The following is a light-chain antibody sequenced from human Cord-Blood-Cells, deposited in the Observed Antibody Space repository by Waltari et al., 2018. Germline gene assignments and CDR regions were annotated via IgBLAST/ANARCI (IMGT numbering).Light chain of an antibody. J-gene: IGKJ4*01. CDR1: QSVSSY. Sequence: DIALTQSPATLSLSPRDRATLSRRASQSVSSYLAWYQQKPGQAPRLLIYDASNRATGIPDRFSGSGSGTDFTLTISSLEPEDFAVYYCQQRSNWPLTFGGGTKVEIK. CDR3: QQRSNWPLT. V-gene: IGKV3-11*01. CDR2: DAS.